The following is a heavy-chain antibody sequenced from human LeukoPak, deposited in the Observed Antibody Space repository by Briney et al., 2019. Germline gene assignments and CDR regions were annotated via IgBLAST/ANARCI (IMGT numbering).Heavy chain of an antibody. CDR1: GGSISSYY. Sequence: ASETLSLTCTVSGGSISSYYWSWIRQPAGKGLEWIGRIYTSGSTNYNPSLKSRVTMSVDTSKNQFSLRLSSVTAAGTAVYYCATQNYYASSGYYPFDYWGQGTLVTVSS. D-gene: IGHD3-22*01. CDR3: ATQNYYASSGYYPFDY. J-gene: IGHJ4*02. V-gene: IGHV4-4*07. CDR2: IYTSGST.